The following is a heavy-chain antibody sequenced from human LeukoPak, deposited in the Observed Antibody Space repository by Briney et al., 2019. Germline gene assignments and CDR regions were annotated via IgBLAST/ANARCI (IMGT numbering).Heavy chain of an antibody. Sequence: PSQTLSLTCTVSGGSISSGGYYWSWIRQHPGKGLEWIGYIYYSGSTYYNPSLKSRVTISVDTSKNQFSLKLSSVTAADTAVYYCARDKTPLYYYDSNGYFPDAFDIWGQGTMVTVSS. V-gene: IGHV4-31*03. CDR2: IYYSGST. CDR1: GGSISSGGYY. J-gene: IGHJ3*02. CDR3: ARDKTPLYYYDSNGYFPDAFDI. D-gene: IGHD3-22*01.